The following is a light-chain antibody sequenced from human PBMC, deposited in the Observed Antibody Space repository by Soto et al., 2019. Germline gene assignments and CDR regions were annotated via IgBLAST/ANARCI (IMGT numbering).Light chain of an antibody. Sequence: DVLMTQSPSSVSASVGDRLTITCRASQSIPSWWLAWYQQKPGRAPKLLISAASTLQSGVPSRFSGSGSGTDFTLTISSLQPEDFATYICQQADSFPWTFGQGNTVEV. CDR3: QQADSFPWT. J-gene: IGKJ1*01. CDR1: QSIPSW. CDR2: AAS. V-gene: IGKV1D-12*01.